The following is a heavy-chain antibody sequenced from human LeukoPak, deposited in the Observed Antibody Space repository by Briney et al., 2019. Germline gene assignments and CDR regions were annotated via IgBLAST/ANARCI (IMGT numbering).Heavy chain of an antibody. V-gene: IGHV1-58*01. Sequence: SVKVSCKASGFTFTSSAVQWVRQARGQRLEWIGWIVVGSDNTNYAQQFQERVTITRDMSTSTAYMELTSLRSDDTAMYYCAADVPGYNSTWSLLWGQGTLVTVSS. J-gene: IGHJ4*02. CDR2: IVVGSDNT. CDR3: AADVPGYNSTWSLL. CDR1: GFTFTSSA. D-gene: IGHD6-13*01.